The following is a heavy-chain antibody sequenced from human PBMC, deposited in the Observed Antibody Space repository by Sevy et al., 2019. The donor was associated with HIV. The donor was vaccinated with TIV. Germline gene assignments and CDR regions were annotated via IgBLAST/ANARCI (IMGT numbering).Heavy chain of an antibody. D-gene: IGHD4-17*01. Sequence: SETLSLTCTVSGDSISSAYYWGWIRQPPGKGLEWIGSMYHSGSTYYNPSLKSRVTISVDTSKNQFSLKLSSVTAADTAGYYCGRDQADYGDNIYYWFDPWGQGTLVTVSS. CDR1: GDSISSAYY. CDR3: GRDQADYGDNIYYWFDP. V-gene: IGHV4-38-2*02. CDR2: MYHSGST. J-gene: IGHJ5*02.